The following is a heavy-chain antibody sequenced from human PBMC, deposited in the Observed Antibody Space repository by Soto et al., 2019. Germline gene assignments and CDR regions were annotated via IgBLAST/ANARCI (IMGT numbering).Heavy chain of an antibody. CDR3: ARSATVEYYFDY. D-gene: IGHD4-17*01. V-gene: IGHV1-69*01. J-gene: IGHJ4*02. Sequence: ASVKVSCNASGGTFSSYAISWVRQAPGQGLEWMGGIIPIFGTANYAQKFQGRVTITADESTSTAYMELSSLRSEDTAVYYCARSATVEYYFDYLGQGTLVTVSS. CDR2: IIPIFGTA. CDR1: GGTFSSYA.